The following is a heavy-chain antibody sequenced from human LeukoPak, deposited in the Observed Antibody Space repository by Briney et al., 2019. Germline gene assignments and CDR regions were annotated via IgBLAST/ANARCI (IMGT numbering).Heavy chain of an antibody. CDR2: ISAYNGNT. D-gene: IGHD2-2*01. V-gene: IGHV1-18*04. Sequence: ASVTVSCKASGYTFTSYGISWVRQAPGQGLEWMGWISAYNGNTNYAQKLQGRVTMTTDTSTSTAYMELRSLRSDDTAVYYCARAPRVVVPAAMVAFFDYWGQGTLVTVSS. CDR1: GYTFTSYG. CDR3: ARAPRVVVPAAMVAFFDY. J-gene: IGHJ4*02.